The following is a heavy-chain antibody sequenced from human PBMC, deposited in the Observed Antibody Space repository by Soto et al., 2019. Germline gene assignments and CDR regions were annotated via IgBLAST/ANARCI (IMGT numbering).Heavy chain of an antibody. D-gene: IGHD3-3*01. Sequence: QVQLVQSGGEVMQPGASVKVSCKASGYSFTSYGISWVRQAPGQGLEWMGWISPYNGNTKYAQNFQCRVTMTTDTSTYTAYMEMRSLRSDDPAVYYCARDFGSDLSAPGAVFDYWGQGTLVTVSS. J-gene: IGHJ4*02. V-gene: IGHV1-18*04. CDR2: ISPYNGNT. CDR3: ARDFGSDLSAPGAVFDY. CDR1: GYSFTSYG.